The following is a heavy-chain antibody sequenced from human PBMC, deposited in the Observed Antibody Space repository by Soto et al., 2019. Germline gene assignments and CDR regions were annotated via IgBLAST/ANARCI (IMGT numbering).Heavy chain of an antibody. CDR1: GFSVRSSQ. Sequence: GGSLRLSCAASGFSVRSSQMSWVRQAPGKGLEWVSVIFIDGTTHYGVSVKGRFTISKDNSKNTVYLQMNSLRIEDTAVYYCAKWGLSGHGMDVWGQGTTVTVSS. D-gene: IGHD7-27*01. CDR2: IFIDGTT. J-gene: IGHJ6*02. CDR3: AKWGLSGHGMDV. V-gene: IGHV3-53*05.